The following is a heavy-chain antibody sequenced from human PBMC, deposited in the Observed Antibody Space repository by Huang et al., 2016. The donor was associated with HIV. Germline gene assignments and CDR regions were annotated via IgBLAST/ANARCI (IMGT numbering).Heavy chain of an antibody. CDR2: SRVYNGNT. CDR3: ARGGGIQLWLLGYYYMDV. CDR1: GYTFSSFG. J-gene: IGHJ6*03. Sequence: QVQLVQSGAEVKKPGASVKVSCKASGYTFSSFGISWVRQAPGQGLEWVGWSRVYNGNTKFAKKYQGRLTMTTDTSTSTAYMELRSLRSDDTAVYYCARGGGIQLWLLGYYYMDVWGNGTTVTVSS. D-gene: IGHD5-18*01. V-gene: IGHV1-18*01.